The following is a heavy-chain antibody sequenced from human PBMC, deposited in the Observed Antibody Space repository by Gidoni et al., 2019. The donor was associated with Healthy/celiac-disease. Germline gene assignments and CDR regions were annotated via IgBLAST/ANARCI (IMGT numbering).Heavy chain of an antibody. D-gene: IGHD3-22*01. V-gene: IGHV3-53*01. CDR1: GFTVSCNY. CDR3: ARGEYYYDSSGYRAYYFDY. CDR2: IYSGGST. Sequence: EVQLVESGGGLIQPGGSLRLSCAASGFTVSCNYMSWVRQAPGKGLEWVAVIYSGGSTYYADSVKGRFTISRDNSKNTLYLQMNSLRAEDTAVYYCARGEYYYDSSGYRAYYFDYWGQGTLVTVSS. J-gene: IGHJ4*02.